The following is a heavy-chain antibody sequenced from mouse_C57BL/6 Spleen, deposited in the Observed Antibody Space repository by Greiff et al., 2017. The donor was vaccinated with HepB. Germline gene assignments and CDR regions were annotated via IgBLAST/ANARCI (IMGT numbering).Heavy chain of an antibody. V-gene: IGHV14-4*01. CDR3: TTPTIVTTRAMDY. CDR1: GFNIKDDY. Sequence: DVKLVESGAELVRPGASVKLSCTASGFNIKDDYMHWVKQRPEQGLEWIGWIDPENGDTEYASKFQGKATITADTSSNTAYLQLSSLTSEDTAVYYCTTPTIVTTRAMDYWGQGTSVTVSS. J-gene: IGHJ4*01. D-gene: IGHD2-5*01. CDR2: IDPENGDT.